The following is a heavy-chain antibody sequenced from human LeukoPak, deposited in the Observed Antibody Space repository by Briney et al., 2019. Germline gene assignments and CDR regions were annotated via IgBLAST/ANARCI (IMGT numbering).Heavy chain of an antibody. CDR1: GYTFTNYG. Sequence: ASVKVSCKASGYTFTNYGISWVRQAPGQGLEWMGWISAYNGNTNYAQKFQGRVTMTTDTSTSTVYMELRSLRSDDTAVYYCARGGSKGVVRYYFDYWGQGTLVTVSS. D-gene: IGHD3-3*01. V-gene: IGHV1-18*01. J-gene: IGHJ4*02. CDR2: ISAYNGNT. CDR3: ARGGSKGVVRYYFDY.